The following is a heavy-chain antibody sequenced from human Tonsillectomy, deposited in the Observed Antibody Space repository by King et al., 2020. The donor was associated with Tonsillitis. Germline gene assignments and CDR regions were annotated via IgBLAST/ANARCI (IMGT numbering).Heavy chain of an antibody. D-gene: IGHD3-10*01. CDR1: GGSISGYY. J-gene: IGHJ3*01. CDR3: AKTGYYGHVYFYFFAFDV. Sequence: QLQESGPGLVKPSETLSLTCSVSGGSISGYYWSWIRQAPGKGPEWIGDTYYSGGTNYNPSLESRVTISVDTSKNQFFLKLSSVTAADTAVYYCAKTGYYGHVYFYFFAFDVWGQGKMVTVSS. CDR2: TYYSGGT. V-gene: IGHV4-59*01.